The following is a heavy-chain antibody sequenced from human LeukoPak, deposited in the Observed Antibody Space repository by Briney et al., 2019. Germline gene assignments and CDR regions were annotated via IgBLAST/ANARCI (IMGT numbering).Heavy chain of an antibody. CDR3: ARDPRLLWFGELLDY. V-gene: IGHV3-30*02. CDR2: IQYDGSDK. CDR1: GFTFSSYG. Sequence: GGSLRLSCAASGFTFSSYGIHWVRQAPGEGLEWVTFIQYDGSDKYADSVKGRFTISRDNSKNVLYLQMNSLRAEDTALYYCARDPRLLWFGELLDYWGQGTLVTVSS. J-gene: IGHJ4*02. D-gene: IGHD3-10*01.